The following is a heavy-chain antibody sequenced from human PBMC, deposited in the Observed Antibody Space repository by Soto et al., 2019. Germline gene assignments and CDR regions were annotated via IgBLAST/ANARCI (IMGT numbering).Heavy chain of an antibody. Sequence: LRLSCAASGFTFSSYGMHWVRQAPGKGLEWVAVISYDGSNKYYADSVKGRFTISRDNSKNTLYLQMNSLRAEDTAVYYCAKDFRILRFLEWLSPARYGMDVWGQGTTVTVSS. CDR3: AKDFRILRFLEWLSPARYGMDV. V-gene: IGHV3-30*18. CDR1: GFTFSSYG. CDR2: ISYDGSNK. D-gene: IGHD3-3*01. J-gene: IGHJ6*02.